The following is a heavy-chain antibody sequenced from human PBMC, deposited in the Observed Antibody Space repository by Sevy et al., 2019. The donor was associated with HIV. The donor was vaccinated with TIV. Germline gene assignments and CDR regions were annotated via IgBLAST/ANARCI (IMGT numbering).Heavy chain of an antibody. CDR3: ATDKGGYDPFDY. CDR1: GFTFSSYT. Sequence: GGSLRLSCAASGFTFSSYTLNWVRQAPGKGLEWVSSISYSSEYIYYADSVKGRFTISRDNAKNSLYLQMSSLRAEETAVYYGATDKGGYDPFDYWGQGTLVTVSS. V-gene: IGHV3-21*01. J-gene: IGHJ4*02. D-gene: IGHD5-12*01. CDR2: ISYSSEYI.